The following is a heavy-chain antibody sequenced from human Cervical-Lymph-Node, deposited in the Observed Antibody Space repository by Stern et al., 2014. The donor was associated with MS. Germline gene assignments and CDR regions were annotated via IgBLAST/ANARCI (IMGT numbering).Heavy chain of an antibody. CDR3: ARVNTGYNWFDY. J-gene: IGHJ5*01. CDR2: IHHSGTT. CDR1: GGSISNTNW. V-gene: IGHV4-4*02. D-gene: IGHD5-12*01. Sequence: QVQLVESGPGLVKPSGTLSLTCAVSGGSISNTNWWGWVRQTPGMGLEWIGEIHHSGTTNFSPALKSRVTMSVDKTKNHFSLEVKSVTAADTAIYYCARVNTGYNWFDYWGQGTLVTVSS.